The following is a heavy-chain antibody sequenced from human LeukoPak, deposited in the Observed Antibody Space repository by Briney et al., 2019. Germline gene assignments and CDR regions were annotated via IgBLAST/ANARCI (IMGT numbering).Heavy chain of an antibody. D-gene: IGHD1-26*01. CDR3: ARDRYPYRGSHPTYFDC. CDR2: INQDGSDK. V-gene: IGHV3-7*01. CDR1: GFTFNSYW. Sequence: GGSLRLSCAASGFTFNSYWMSWVRKAPGKGLEWVANINQDGSDKYYVDSVKGRFTISRNNARNSLFLQMNSLRAEDTAVYFCARDRYPYRGSHPTYFDCWGQGTLVTVSS. J-gene: IGHJ4*02.